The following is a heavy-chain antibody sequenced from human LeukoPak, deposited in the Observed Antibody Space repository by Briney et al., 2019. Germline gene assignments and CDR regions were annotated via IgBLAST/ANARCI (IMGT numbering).Heavy chain of an antibody. J-gene: IGHJ6*03. D-gene: IGHD2-2*01. V-gene: IGHV3-21*01. CDR2: ISSSSSYI. Sequence: PGGSLRLSCAASGFTFSSYSMNWVRQAPGKGLEWVSSISSSSSYIYYADSVEGRFTISRDNAKNSLYLQMNSLRAEDTAVYYCARASAGYCSSTSCPRYYYYMDVWGKGTTVTVSS. CDR1: GFTFSSYS. CDR3: ARASAGYCSSTSCPRYYYYMDV.